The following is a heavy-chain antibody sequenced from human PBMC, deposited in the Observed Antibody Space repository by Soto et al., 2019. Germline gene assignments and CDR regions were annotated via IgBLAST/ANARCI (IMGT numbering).Heavy chain of an antibody. V-gene: IGHV3-48*03. CDR1: GFTFSSYE. CDR2: ISSSSSCI. D-gene: IGHD3-22*01. Sequence: EVQLVESGGNLVQPGGSLRLSCAASGFTFSSYEMNWVRQAPGKGLEWSSYISSSSSCIYYADSVKGRFTISRDNARNSLYLQMNSLRVEDTAVYYCVRSPHPMIVVVITSRYGMDVWGQGTTVTVSS. J-gene: IGHJ6*02. CDR3: VRSPHPMIVVVITSRYGMDV.